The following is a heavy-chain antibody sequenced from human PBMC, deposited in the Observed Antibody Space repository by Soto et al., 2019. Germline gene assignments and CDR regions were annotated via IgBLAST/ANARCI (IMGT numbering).Heavy chain of an antibody. CDR1: GGSVSSGSYY. CDR3: ARVAAPDGKSSHP. CDR2: IYYSGST. Sequence: QVQLQESGPGLVKPSETLSLTCTVSGGSVSSGSYYWSWIRQPPGKGLEWIGYIYYSGSTNYNPSLKSRVPISVDTPKNHSPVKRTSVPAADAAGDPGARVAAPDGKSSHPGGKGTLLPVPS. J-gene: IGHJ1*01. V-gene: IGHV4-61*01. D-gene: IGHD6-25*01.